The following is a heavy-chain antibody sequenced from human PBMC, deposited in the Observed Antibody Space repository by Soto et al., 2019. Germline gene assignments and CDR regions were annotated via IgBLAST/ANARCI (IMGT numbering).Heavy chain of an antibody. CDR3: ARDLNYGGNSFYYYGMDV. J-gene: IGHJ6*02. V-gene: IGHV1-69*12. D-gene: IGHD4-17*01. CDR1: GGTFSSYA. Sequence: QVQLVQSGAEVKQPGSSVKVSCKASGGTFSSYAISWVRQAPGQGLEWMGGSIPIFGTANYAQKFQGRVTITADESTSTAYMELSSLRSEGTAVYYCARDLNYGGNSFYYYGMDVWGQGTTVTVSS. CDR2: SIPIFGTA.